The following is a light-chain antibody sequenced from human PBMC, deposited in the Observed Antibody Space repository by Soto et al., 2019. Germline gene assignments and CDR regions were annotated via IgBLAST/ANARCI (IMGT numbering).Light chain of an antibody. V-gene: IGKV2-28*01. CDR1: QSLLHSNGYNY. J-gene: IGKJ5*01. CDR2: WAS. Sequence: EIVMTQSPLSLPVTPGDPASISCMSSQSLLHSNGYNYLDWYLQKPGQPPKLLFYWASARESGVPDRFIGGGSGTNFTLTISSLQPEDVAVYYCQQYYDTHITFGQGTRLEIK. CDR3: QQYYDTHIT.